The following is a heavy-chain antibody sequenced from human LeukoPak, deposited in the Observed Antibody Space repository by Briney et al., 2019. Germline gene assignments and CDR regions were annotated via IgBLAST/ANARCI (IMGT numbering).Heavy chain of an antibody. V-gene: IGHV4-34*01. D-gene: IGHD3-10*01. CDR1: GGSFSGYY. Sequence: SETLSLTCAVYGGSFSGYYWSWIRQPPGKGLEGIGEINHSGSTNYNPSLKSRVTISVDTSKNQFSLKLSSVTAADTAVYYCARGRTPLYYYGSGSFYDYWGQGTLVTVSS. J-gene: IGHJ4*02. CDR2: INHSGST. CDR3: ARGRTPLYYYGSGSFYDY.